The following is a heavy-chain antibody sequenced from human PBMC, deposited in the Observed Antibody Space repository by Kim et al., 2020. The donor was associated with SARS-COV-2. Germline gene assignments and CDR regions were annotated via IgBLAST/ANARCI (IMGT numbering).Heavy chain of an antibody. CDR3: AVTMVRGVIGQFDY. CDR1: GGTFSSYA. V-gene: IGHV1-69*13. D-gene: IGHD3-10*01. Sequence: SVKVSCKASGGTFSSYAISWVRQAPGQGLEWMGGIIPIFGTANYAQKFQGRVTITADESTSTAYMELSSLRSEDTAVYYCAVTMVRGVIGQFDYWGQGTLVTVSS. J-gene: IGHJ4*02. CDR2: IIPIFGTA.